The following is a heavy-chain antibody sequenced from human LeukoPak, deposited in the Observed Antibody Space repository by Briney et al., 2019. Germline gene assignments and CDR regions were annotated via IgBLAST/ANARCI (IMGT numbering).Heavy chain of an antibody. Sequence: GGSLRLSCATSGFTLTSYTMHWVRQAPGKGLEWVSAISGSGGSTYYADSVKGRFTISRDNSKNTLYLQMNSLRAEDTAVYYCAKDRPDFWSGDAFDIWGQGTMVTVSS. J-gene: IGHJ3*02. D-gene: IGHD3-3*01. CDR3: AKDRPDFWSGDAFDI. V-gene: IGHV3-23*01. CDR1: GFTLTSYT. CDR2: ISGSGGST.